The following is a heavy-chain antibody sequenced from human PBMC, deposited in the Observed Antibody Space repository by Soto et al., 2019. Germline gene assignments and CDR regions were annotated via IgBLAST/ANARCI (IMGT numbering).Heavy chain of an antibody. Sequence: PSETLSLTCTVSGGSISSGDYYWSWIRQPPGKGLEWIWYIYYSGSTYYNPSLKSRVTISVDTSKNQFSLKLSSVTAADTAVYYCARDTLRGSYSPWFDPCGPRTLLTVSS. J-gene: IGHJ5*02. V-gene: IGHV4-30-4*01. D-gene: IGHD3-10*01. CDR1: GGSISSGDYY. CDR2: IYYSGST. CDR3: ARDTLRGSYSPWFDP.